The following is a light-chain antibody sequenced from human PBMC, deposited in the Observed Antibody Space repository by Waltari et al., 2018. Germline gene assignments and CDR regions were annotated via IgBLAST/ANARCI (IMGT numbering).Light chain of an antibody. CDR1: GGHMNSS. CDR3: QTGGFGIWV. J-gene: IGLJ3*02. V-gene: IGLV4-69*01. Sequence: QLRLTQSPTASSSLRPSVKITCTLRGGHMNSSIAWNHQQPQKCPRDLMKVNSDGSPIKGDGIPERFSGSSSGAERYLSISNLQSEDEADYYCQTGGFGIWVFGGGTKLTVL. CDR2: VNSDGSP.